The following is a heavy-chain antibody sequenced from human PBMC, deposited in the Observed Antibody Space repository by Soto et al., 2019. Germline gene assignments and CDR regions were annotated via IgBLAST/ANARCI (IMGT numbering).Heavy chain of an antibody. J-gene: IGHJ4*02. D-gene: IGHD1-7*01. CDR1: GGSISSYY. V-gene: IGHV4-59*01. CDR3: ARDGVSSTEYTWNYGTYFDY. Sequence: PSETLSLTCTVSGGSISSYYWSWIRQPPGKGLEWIGYIYYSGSTYYNPSLKSRVTISVDTSKNQFSLYLQMNSLRPDDTAMYYCARDGVSSTEYTWNYGTYFDYWGQGALVTVSS. CDR2: IYYSGST.